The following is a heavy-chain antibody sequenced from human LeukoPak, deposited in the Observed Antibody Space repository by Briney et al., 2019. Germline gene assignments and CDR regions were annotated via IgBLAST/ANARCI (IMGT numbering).Heavy chain of an antibody. CDR2: IYYSGST. D-gene: IGHD5-18*01. V-gene: IGHV4-59*01. Sequence: PSETLSLTCTVSGGSISSYYWSWIRQPPGKGLEWIGYIYYSGSTNYNPSLKSRVTISVDTSKNQFSLKLSSVTAADTAVYYCARGPSTAMDHRYYYYGMDVWGQGTTVTVSS. CDR3: ARGPSTAMDHRYYYYGMDV. CDR1: GGSISSYY. J-gene: IGHJ6*02.